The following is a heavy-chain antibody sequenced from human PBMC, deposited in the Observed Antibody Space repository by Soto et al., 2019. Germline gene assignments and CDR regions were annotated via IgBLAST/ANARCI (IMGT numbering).Heavy chain of an antibody. Sequence: EVQLVESGGGLVQPGGSLRLSCAASGFTFSSYAMHWVRQAPGKGLEYVSAISSNGGSTYYANSVKGRFTISRDNSKNTLYLQRGSLRAEDVAVYYCAGHSSGYSYAFDIWGQGTMVTVSS. CDR3: AGHSSGYSYAFDI. CDR1: GFTFSSYA. D-gene: IGHD3-22*01. J-gene: IGHJ3*02. CDR2: ISSNGGST. V-gene: IGHV3-64*01.